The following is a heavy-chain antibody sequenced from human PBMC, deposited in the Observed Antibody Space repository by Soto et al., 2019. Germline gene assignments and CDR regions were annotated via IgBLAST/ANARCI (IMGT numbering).Heavy chain of an antibody. J-gene: IGHJ5*02. D-gene: IGHD3-3*01. CDR2: IKSKTDGGTT. Sequence: GGSLRLSCAASGFTFSNAWMSWVRQAPGKGLEWVGRIKSKTDGGTTDYAAPVKGGFTISRDDSKNTLYLQMNSLKTEDTAVYYCTTAHGRFLEWLCLDPWGQGTLVTVSS. CDR3: TTAHGRFLEWLCLDP. V-gene: IGHV3-15*01. CDR1: GFTFSNAW.